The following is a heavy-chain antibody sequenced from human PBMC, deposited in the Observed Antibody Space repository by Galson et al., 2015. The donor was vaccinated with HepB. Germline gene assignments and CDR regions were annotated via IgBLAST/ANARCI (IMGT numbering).Heavy chain of an antibody. Sequence: SETLSLTCTVSGGSVSNYNYYWAWIRQPPGKGLEWIGSIYYTGSAYYNPSLKSRVTVSADTSKNHFSLSLTSVTAADTAIYYCARNGDSGDFVSWFDPWGQGTLVTVSS. V-gene: IGHV4-39*02. CDR3: ARNGDSGDFVSWFDP. CDR1: GGSVSNYNYY. J-gene: IGHJ5*02. CDR2: IYYTGSA. D-gene: IGHD4-17*01.